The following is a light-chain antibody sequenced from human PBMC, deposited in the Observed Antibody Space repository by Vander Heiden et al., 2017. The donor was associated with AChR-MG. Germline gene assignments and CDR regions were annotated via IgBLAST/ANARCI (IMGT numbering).Light chain of an antibody. Sequence: EIVMTQSPATLSVSPGERATLSCRASHSIYNNLAWYPQKPGQAPRLLIYDASTRATGIPGRFTGSGSGTEFTLTISSLQSEDFAVYYCQQYNNWPPWTFGQGTKVEIK. CDR2: DAS. CDR3: QQYNNWPPWT. V-gene: IGKV3-15*01. J-gene: IGKJ1*01. CDR1: HSIYNN.